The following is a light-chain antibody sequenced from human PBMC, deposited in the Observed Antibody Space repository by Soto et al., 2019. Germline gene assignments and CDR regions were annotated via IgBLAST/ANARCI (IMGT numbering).Light chain of an antibody. V-gene: IGKV3-11*01. CDR1: QGIGRS. CDR3: QQRSNWPLT. J-gene: IGKJ3*01. CDR2: DAS. Sequence: EIVVTQSPGTLSLSPGESATISCRASQGIGRSLAWFQQKPGQAPRLLIYDASTRATGIPARFSGSGSGTDFTLTISSLEPEDFAVYYCQQRSNWPLTFGPGTKVEIK.